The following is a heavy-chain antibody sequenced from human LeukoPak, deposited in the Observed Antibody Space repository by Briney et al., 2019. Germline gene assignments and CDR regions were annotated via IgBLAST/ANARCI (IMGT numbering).Heavy chain of an antibody. CDR2: SHYSGNA. J-gene: IGHJ3*02. CDR3: ARDHPTGAAAFDI. CDR1: GDSISSGSYY. V-gene: IGHV4-31*03. Sequence: SQTLSLTCTVSGDSISSGSYYWSWVRQYPGKGLEWIGYSHYSGNAYYSPSLKSRVAISVDTSANQFSLKLSSVTAADTATYYCARDHPTGAAAFDIWGQGTMVTVSS.